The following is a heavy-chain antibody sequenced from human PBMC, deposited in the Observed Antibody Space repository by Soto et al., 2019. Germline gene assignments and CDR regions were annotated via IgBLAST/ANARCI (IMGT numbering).Heavy chain of an antibody. CDR2: INAYVGET. Sequence: QVQLVQSGAEVKKPGASVKVSCKASGYSFTHYGITWVRQAPGQGLEWTGWINAYVGETKSGQKYEGRVTVTMDTSTNTAYLELRSLRSDDTAVYYCARGDGDTLDYWGQGTLVRVSA. J-gene: IGHJ4*02. CDR1: GYSFTHYG. CDR3: ARGDGDTLDY. V-gene: IGHV1-18*01.